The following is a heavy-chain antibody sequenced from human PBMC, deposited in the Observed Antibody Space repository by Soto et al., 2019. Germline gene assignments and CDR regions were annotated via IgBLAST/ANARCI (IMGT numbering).Heavy chain of an antibody. Sequence: DAVKVSCKASGYTFTSYAMHWVRQAPGQRLEWMGWINAGNGNTKYSQKFQGRVTITRDTSASTAYMELSSLRSEDTAVYYCVRDRSSSSYWFDPWGRGTLVTVSS. J-gene: IGHJ5*02. D-gene: IGHD6-6*01. CDR2: INAGNGNT. CDR3: VRDRSSSSYWFDP. CDR1: GYTFTSYA. V-gene: IGHV1-3*01.